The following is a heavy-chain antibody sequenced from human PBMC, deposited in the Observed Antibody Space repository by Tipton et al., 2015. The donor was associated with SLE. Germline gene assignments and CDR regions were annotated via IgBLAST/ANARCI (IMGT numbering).Heavy chain of an antibody. V-gene: IGHV4-4*07. J-gene: IGHJ3*02. CDR2: MYISGNT. CDR3: ARTLGAIAHTVYDAFDI. CDR1: GGSISSYY. D-gene: IGHD1-26*01. Sequence: TLSLTCIVSGGSISSYYWSWIRQPAGKGLEWIGRMYISGNTNYNPSLKSRVTMSVDTSKNQFSLRLTSVTAADTAVYYCARTLGAIAHTVYDAFDIWGQGKMVTVSS.